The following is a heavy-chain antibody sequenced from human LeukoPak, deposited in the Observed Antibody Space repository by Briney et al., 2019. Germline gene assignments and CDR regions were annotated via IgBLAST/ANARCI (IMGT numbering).Heavy chain of an antibody. D-gene: IGHD1-26*01. CDR2: IYASGST. Sequence: SETLSLTCTASGGSFSSYYWSWIRQPPGKGLEWIGYIYASGSTNYNPSLKSRVTISVDTSKNQFSLKVNSVTAADTAVYYCARGGIVGATRGDAFDIWGQGTMVTVSS. V-gene: IGHV4-59*01. CDR1: GGSFSSYY. J-gene: IGHJ3*02. CDR3: ARGGIVGATRGDAFDI.